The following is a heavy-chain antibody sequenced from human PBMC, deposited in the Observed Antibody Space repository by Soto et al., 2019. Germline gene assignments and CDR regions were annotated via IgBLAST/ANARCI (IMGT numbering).Heavy chain of an antibody. CDR2: IYYSGST. Sequence: SETLSLTCTVSRGSPSRSSCYWGWVRQPPGKGLEWIGGIYYSGSTYYNPSLHRRVTISVDTSKNQFSLKLSSVTAADTAVYYCARHCPDIVAAITWAYYFDYWGQGTLVTVSS. D-gene: IGHD5-12*01. J-gene: IGHJ4*02. CDR1: RGSPSRSSCY. V-gene: IGHV4-39*01. CDR3: ARHCPDIVAAITWAYYFDY.